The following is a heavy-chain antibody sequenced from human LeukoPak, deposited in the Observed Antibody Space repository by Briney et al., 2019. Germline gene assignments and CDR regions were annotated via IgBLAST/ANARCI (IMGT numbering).Heavy chain of an antibody. D-gene: IGHD4-17*01. Sequence: NPSETLSLTCAVSGSSISSGGYSWSWIRQPPGKGLEWIGYIYHSGSTYYNPSLKSRVTISVDRSKNQFSLKLSSVTAADTAVYYCARVVYGAIDYWGQGTLVTVSS. CDR3: ARVVYGAIDY. J-gene: IGHJ4*02. CDR1: GSSISSGGYS. CDR2: IYHSGST. V-gene: IGHV4-30-2*01.